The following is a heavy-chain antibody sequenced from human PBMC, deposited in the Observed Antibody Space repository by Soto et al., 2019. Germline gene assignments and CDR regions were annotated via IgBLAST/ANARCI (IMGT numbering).Heavy chain of an antibody. CDR1: GFTFSDYY. D-gene: IGHD6-19*01. Sequence: PGGSLRLSCAASGFTFSDYYMSWLRQAPGKGLEWGSSISSSGSAIYYADSVKGRCTISRENAKNTMYLQMNRLGEEDTDLYYFVKDPGCLDPFDIWCQGIMVNVS. CDR3: VKDPGCLDPFDI. V-gene: IGHV3-11*01. CDR2: ISSSGSAI. J-gene: IGHJ3*02.